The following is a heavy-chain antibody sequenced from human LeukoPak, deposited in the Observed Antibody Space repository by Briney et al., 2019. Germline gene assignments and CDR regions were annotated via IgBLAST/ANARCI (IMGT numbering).Heavy chain of an antibody. J-gene: IGHJ4*02. Sequence: SVKVSCKASGYTFTSHDINWVRQATGQGLEWLGWMSPNSGDTGYAQKFQGRVTMTSDSSISTAYMELSSLRSEDTAIYYCVRTPPNWGFDYWGQGTLVTVSS. CDR3: VRTPPNWGFDY. CDR2: MSPNSGDT. V-gene: IGHV1-8*01. D-gene: IGHD7-27*01. CDR1: GYTFTSHD.